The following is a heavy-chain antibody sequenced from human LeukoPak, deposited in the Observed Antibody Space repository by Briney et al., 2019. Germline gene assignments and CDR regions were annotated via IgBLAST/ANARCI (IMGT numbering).Heavy chain of an antibody. D-gene: IGHD3-16*01. CDR2: IRPDGSEK. CDR1: GFTFSSYW. CDR3: AKFGRSISPVN. Sequence: GGSLKLSCAASGFTFSSYWMSWVRLAPGKGLEWVGNIRPDGSEKQYVDSVKGRFAISRDNAQNSLFLQMNSLRAEDTAVYYCAKFGRSISPVNWGQGTLVTVSS. V-gene: IGHV3-7*01. J-gene: IGHJ4*02.